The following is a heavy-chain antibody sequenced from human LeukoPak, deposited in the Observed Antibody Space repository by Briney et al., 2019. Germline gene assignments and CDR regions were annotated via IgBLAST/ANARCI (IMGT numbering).Heavy chain of an antibody. V-gene: IGHV1-2*02. CDR3: AKSRDIVGATAFDI. D-gene: IGHD1-26*01. Sequence: ASVKVSCKASGYTFTGYYMHWVRQAPGQGLEWMGWINPNSGGTNYAQKFQGRVTMTRDTSISTAYMELSRLRSDDTAVYYCAKSRDIVGATAFDIWGQGTMVTVSS. CDR2: INPNSGGT. CDR1: GYTFTGYY. J-gene: IGHJ3*02.